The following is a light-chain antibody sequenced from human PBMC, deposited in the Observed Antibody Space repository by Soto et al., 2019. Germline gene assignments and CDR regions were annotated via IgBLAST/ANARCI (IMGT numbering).Light chain of an antibody. CDR3: QSSDSSLSGVV. CDR2: GNS. V-gene: IGLV1-40*01. CDR1: SSNIGAGYD. J-gene: IGLJ2*01. Sequence: QSVLTQPPSVSGAPGQRVTISCTGSSSNIGAGYDVRWYQQLPGTAPKLLIYGNSNRPSGVPDRFSGSKSGTSASLAITGLQAEHEADYYCQSSDSSLSGVVFGGGTKLTVL.